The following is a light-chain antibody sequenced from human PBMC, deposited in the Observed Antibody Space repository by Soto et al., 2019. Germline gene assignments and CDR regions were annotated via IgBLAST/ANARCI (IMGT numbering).Light chain of an antibody. Sequence: DIQMTQSPSTLSASVGDRVTITCRGSQSISSWLAWYQQKPGKAPKLLIYKASTLESGVTSRFSGSGSGTEFTLTISSLQPDDLATYYCQQYSSYSTFGQGTKLEIK. CDR3: QQYSSYST. CDR1: QSISSW. J-gene: IGKJ2*01. CDR2: KAS. V-gene: IGKV1-5*03.